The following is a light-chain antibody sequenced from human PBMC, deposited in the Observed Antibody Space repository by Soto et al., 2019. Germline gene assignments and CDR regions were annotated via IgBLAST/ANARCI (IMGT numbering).Light chain of an antibody. CDR3: QQYNSYSFT. J-gene: IGKJ3*01. V-gene: IGKV1-5*03. CDR1: QSISSW. Sequence: DIQMTQSPSTLSASVGDRVTITCRASQSISSWLAWYQQKPGKAPKLLIYKASSLESGVPSRFSGSGSGTEFTLTISSLQHDDFATYYCQQYNSYSFTFGPGTKVDIK. CDR2: KAS.